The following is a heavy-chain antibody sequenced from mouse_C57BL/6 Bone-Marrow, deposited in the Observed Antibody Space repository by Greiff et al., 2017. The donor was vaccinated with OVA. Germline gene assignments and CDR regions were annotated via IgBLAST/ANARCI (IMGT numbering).Heavy chain of an antibody. CDR3: ARERICLDGSLDY. D-gene: IGHD2-3*01. Sequence: VQLQQPGTELVKPGASVKLSCKASGYTFTSYWMHWVKQRPGQGLEWIGNINPSNGGTNYNEKFKSKATLTVDKSSSTAYMQLSSLTSEDSAVYYCARERICLDGSLDYWGQGTTLTVAS. J-gene: IGHJ2*01. CDR2: INPSNGGT. CDR1: GYTFTSYW. V-gene: IGHV1-53*01.